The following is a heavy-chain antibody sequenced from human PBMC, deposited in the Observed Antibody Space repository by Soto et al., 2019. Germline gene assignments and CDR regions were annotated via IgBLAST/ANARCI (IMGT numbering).Heavy chain of an antibody. CDR3: ARPNYAYYYGMDV. V-gene: IGHV4-30-4*01. D-gene: IGHD1-7*01. CDR2: IFYSGNT. Sequence: PSETRSLTCTVSGGSISSGDYYWSWIRQPPGKGLEWIGYIFYSGNTYYNPSLKSRVTISVDTSKNQFSLKLSSVTAADTAVYYCARPNYAYYYGMDVWGQGTTVTVSS. J-gene: IGHJ6*02. CDR1: GGSISSGDYY.